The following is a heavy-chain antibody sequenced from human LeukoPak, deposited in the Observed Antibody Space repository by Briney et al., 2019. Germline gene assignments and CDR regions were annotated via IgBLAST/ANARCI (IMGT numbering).Heavy chain of an antibody. V-gene: IGHV4-4*02. Sequence: SETLSLTCAVSGGSISSSNWWSWVRQPPGKGLEWIGEIYHSGSTNYNPSLKSRVTISVDKSKNQFSLKLSSVTAADTAVYYCARRYRQAPKPFDYWGQGTLVTVSS. CDR2: IYHSGST. CDR1: GGSISSSNW. CDR3: ARRYRQAPKPFDY. J-gene: IGHJ4*02. D-gene: IGHD5-12*01.